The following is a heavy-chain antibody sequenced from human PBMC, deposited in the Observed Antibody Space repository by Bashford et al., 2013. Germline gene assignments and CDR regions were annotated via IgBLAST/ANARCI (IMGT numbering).Heavy chain of an antibody. D-gene: IGHD3-9*01. Sequence: VRQAPGKGLEWVSGTTGNGGVTYYADSVKGRLTISRDNSKDTLYLQINSLRAEDTAVYYCAKDRYYDRSLGSRGDFDVWGRGTMVT. CDR2: TTGNGGVT. J-gene: IGHJ3*01. CDR3: AKDRYYDRSLGSRGDFDV. V-gene: IGHV3-23*01.